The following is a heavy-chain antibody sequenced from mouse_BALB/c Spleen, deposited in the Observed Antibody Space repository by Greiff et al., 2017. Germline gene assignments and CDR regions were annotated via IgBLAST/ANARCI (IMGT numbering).Heavy chain of an antibody. D-gene: IGHD1-1*01. J-gene: IGHJ4*01. V-gene: IGHV14-3*02. CDR3: ASVYGSSYDYAMDY. CDR2: IDPANGNT. CDR1: GFNIKDTY. Sequence: VQLKESGAELVKPGASVKLSCTASGFNIKDTYMHWVKQRPEQGLEWIGRIDPANGNTKYDPKFQGKATITADTSSNTAYLQLSSLTSEDTAVYYCASVYGSSYDYAMDYWGQGTSVTVSS.